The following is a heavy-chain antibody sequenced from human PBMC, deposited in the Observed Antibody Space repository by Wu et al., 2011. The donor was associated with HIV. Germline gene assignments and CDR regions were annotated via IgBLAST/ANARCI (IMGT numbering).Heavy chain of an antibody. V-gene: IGHV1-69*14. J-gene: IGHJ4*02. CDR3: ARDAIAAAGAPAVLDY. CDR2: IIPFFDTA. CDR1: GDTFSTYG. D-gene: IGHD6-25*01. Sequence: QVQLVQSGAEVKKPGSSVKVSCKASGDTFSTYGISWVRQAPGQGLEWMGGIIPFFDTAHYAQKFQGRVTITADKSTSTAYMEVSSLRSEDTAVYYCARDAIAAAGAPAVLDYWGQGTLVT.